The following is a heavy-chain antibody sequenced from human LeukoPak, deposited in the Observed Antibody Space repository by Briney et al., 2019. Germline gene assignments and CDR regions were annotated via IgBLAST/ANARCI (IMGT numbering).Heavy chain of an antibody. J-gene: IGHJ4*02. Sequence: PGGSLRLSCAASGFTFSSYAMHWVRQAPGKGLEWVAVISYDGSNKYYADSVKGRFTISRDNSKNTLYLQMNSLRTGDTAVYYCARDSGNYLDYWGQGTLVTVSS. CDR1: GFTFSSYA. CDR2: ISYDGSNK. V-gene: IGHV3-30-3*01. CDR3: ARDSGNYLDY. D-gene: IGHD4-23*01.